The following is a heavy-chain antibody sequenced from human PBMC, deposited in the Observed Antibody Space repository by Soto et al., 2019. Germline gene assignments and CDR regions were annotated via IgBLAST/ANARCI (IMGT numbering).Heavy chain of an antibody. CDR3: ARGDYNSSGDYIWTFDI. Sequence: ASVKVSCKASGYTFTSYAMHWVRQAPGQRLEWMGWINAGNGNTQYQQKLQGRVTLTRDTAASTAYMGLSSLRSEDTAVYYCARGDYNSSGDYIWTFDIGGQGTMVTVS. V-gene: IGHV1-3*01. J-gene: IGHJ3*02. D-gene: IGHD3-22*01. CDR2: INAGNGNT. CDR1: GYTFTSYA.